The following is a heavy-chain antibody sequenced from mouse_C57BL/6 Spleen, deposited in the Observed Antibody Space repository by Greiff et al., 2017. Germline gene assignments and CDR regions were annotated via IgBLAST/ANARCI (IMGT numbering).Heavy chain of an antibody. V-gene: IGHV1-9*01. CDR3: AREGPYYSNYGFAY. CDR2: IVPGSGST. CDR1: GYTFTGYW. J-gene: IGHJ3*01. Sequence: VQLQQSGAELMKPGASVKLSCKATGYTFTGYWIEWVKQRPGHGLEWIGEIVPGSGSTNYNEKFKGKATFTADTSSNTSYMQLSSLTTEDSAIYYCAREGPYYSNYGFAYWGQGTLVTVSA. D-gene: IGHD2-5*01.